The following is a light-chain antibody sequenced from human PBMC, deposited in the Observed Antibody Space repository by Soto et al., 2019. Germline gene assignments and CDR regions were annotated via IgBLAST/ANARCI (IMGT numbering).Light chain of an antibody. V-gene: IGLV1-51*02. CDR2: ENN. CDR1: SSNIGNNY. J-gene: IGLJ3*02. Sequence: QSVLTQPPSVSAAPGQKVTISCSGSSSNIGNNYVSWYRQLPGTAPKLLISENNQRPSGIPDRFSGSKSGTSATLDITGLQTGDEADYYCGTWDSSLSAGVFGGGTKLTVL. CDR3: GTWDSSLSAGV.